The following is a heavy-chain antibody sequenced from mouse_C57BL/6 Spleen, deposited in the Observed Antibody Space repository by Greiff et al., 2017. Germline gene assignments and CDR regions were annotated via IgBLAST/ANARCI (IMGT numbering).Heavy chain of an antibody. D-gene: IGHD1-1*01. CDR3: ARVHGSSYVYYYAMDY. J-gene: IGHJ4*01. CDR1: GYTFTSYW. CDR2: IDPSDSYT. Sequence: QVQLQQPGAELVMPGASVKLSCKASGYTFTSYWMHWVKQRPGQGLEWIGEIDPSDSYTNYNQKFKGKSTLTVDKSSSTAYMQLSSLTSEDSAVYYCARVHGSSYVYYYAMDYWGQGTSLPVAS. V-gene: IGHV1-69*01.